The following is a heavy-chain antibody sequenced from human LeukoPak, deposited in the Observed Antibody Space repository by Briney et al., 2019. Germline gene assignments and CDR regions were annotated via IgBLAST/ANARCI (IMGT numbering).Heavy chain of an antibody. D-gene: IGHD2-15*01. V-gene: IGHV5-51*01. CDR2: IYPGDSDT. CDR3: ARLPTDCRGGSCYSFYHYYGMDV. J-gene: IGHJ6*04. Sequence: GESLKISCKGYGYSFTTYWIGWVRQMPGKGLEWMGIIYPGDSDTRYSPSFQGQVTISADKSINTAYLQWSSLKASDTAMYYCARLPTDCRGGSCYSFYHYYGMDVWGKGTTVTVSS. CDR1: GYSFTTYW.